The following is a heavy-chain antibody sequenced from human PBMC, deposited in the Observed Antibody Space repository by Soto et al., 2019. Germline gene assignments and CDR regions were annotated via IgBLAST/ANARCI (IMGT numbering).Heavy chain of an antibody. CDR2: IYPGDSDT. D-gene: IGHD6-13*01. CDR1: GYSFTSYW. Sequence: GESLKISCKGSGYSFTSYWIGWVRQMPGKGLEWMGIIYPGDSDTRYSPSFQGQVTISADKSISTAYLQWSSLKASDTAIYYCARTAAAGKYYYGGDVGGKGTTATAPS. V-gene: IGHV5-51*01. J-gene: IGHJ6*04. CDR3: ARTAAAGKYYYGGDV.